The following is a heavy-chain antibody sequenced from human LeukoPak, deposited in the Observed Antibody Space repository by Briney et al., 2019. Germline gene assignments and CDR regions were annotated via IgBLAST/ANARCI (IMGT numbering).Heavy chain of an antibody. Sequence: WETLSLTCTVSGGSISSYYWSWIRQPPGKGLEWIGYIYYSGSTNYNPSLKSRVTISVDTSKNQFSLKLSSVTAADTAVYYCARGGESGRNGALDIWGQGTMVTVSS. D-gene: IGHD1-26*01. J-gene: IGHJ3*02. CDR2: IYYSGST. V-gene: IGHV4-59*01. CDR3: ARGGESGRNGALDI. CDR1: GGSISSYY.